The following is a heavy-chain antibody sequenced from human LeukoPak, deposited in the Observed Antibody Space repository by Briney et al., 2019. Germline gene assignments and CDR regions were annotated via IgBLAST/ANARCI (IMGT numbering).Heavy chain of an antibody. CDR3: ARESVGAILGY. J-gene: IGHJ4*02. D-gene: IGHD1-26*01. Sequence: SQTLSLTCAISGDSVSSNTVAWNWFRQSPSRGLEWLGRTYYRSKWFDEYAVSLKSRITIKPDTSKNQFSLQLNSVTPEDTAVYYCARESVGAILGYWGQGTLVTVSS. CDR2: TYYRSKWFD. V-gene: IGHV6-1*01. CDR1: GDSVSSNTVA.